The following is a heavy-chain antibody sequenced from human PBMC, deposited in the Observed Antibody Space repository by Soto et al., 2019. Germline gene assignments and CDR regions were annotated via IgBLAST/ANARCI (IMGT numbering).Heavy chain of an antibody. V-gene: IGHV3-23*01. Sequence: GGALRRSSAASGLTFSSYAMSWERQAPGKGLEWVSAISGSGGSTYYADSVKGRVTISRDNSKNTLYLQMNSLRAEDTAVYYCAGASSSSGHYFFYYGMDARDIDTMVT. CDR2: ISGSGGST. CDR1: GLTFSSYA. CDR3: AGASSSSGHYFFYYGMDA. D-gene: IGHD6-6*01. J-gene: IGHJ6*04.